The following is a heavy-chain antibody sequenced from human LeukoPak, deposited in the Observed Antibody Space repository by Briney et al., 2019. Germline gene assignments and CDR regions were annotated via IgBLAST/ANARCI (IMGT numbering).Heavy chain of an antibody. J-gene: IGHJ6*03. CDR3: ARVEDYYMDV. D-gene: IGHD1-1*01. V-gene: IGHV4-38-2*02. CDR2: INHSGST. Sequence: PSETLSLTCTVSGYSISSGYYWSWIRQPPGKGLEWIGEINHSGSTNYNPSLKSRVTISVDTSKNQFSLKLSSVTAADTAVYYCARVEDYYMDVWGKGTTVTVSS. CDR1: GYSISSGYY.